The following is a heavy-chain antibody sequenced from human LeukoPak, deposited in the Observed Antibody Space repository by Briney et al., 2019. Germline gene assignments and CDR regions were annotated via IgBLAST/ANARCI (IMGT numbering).Heavy chain of an antibody. CDR2: MNPNSGNT. D-gene: IGHD3-10*01. J-gene: IGHJ5*02. CDR3: ARWSSGSGSYRPLGGFDP. V-gene: IGHV1-8*01. Sequence: ASVKVSCKASGYTFTSYDINWVRQATGQGLEWMGWMNPNSGNTGYAQKFQSRVTMTRNTSISTAYMELSSLRSEDTAVYYCARWSSGSGSYRPLGGFDPWGQGTLVAVSP. CDR1: GYTFTSYD.